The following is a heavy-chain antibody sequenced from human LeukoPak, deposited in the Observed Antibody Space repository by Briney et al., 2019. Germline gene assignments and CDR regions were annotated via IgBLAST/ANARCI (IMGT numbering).Heavy chain of an antibody. CDR1: GFIFSSYA. J-gene: IGHJ6*02. CDR2: ISYDGSNK. CDR3: ARDCGGSCYSGGPPYGMDV. Sequence: PGRSLRLSCAASGFIFSSYAMHWVRQAPGKGLEWVAVISYDGSNKYYADSVKGRFTISRDNSKNTLYLQMNSLRAEDTAVYYCARDCGGSCYSGGPPYGMDVWGQGTTVTVSS. V-gene: IGHV3-30-3*01. D-gene: IGHD2-15*01.